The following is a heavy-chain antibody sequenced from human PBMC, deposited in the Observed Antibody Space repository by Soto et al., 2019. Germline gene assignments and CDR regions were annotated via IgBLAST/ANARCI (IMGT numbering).Heavy chain of an antibody. CDR2: IDWDNNK. V-gene: IGHV2-70*13. D-gene: IGHD1-1*01. J-gene: IGHJ6*02. CDR3: ARSTGYYYYYGVDV. Sequence: SGPTLVNPTQTLTLTCTVSGFSVSTSGMCVSWIRQPPGKALEWPALIDWDNNKYYSTSLKTRLTISKDTSKNQVVLTMTNVDPVDIATYYCARSTGYYYYYGVDVWGQGTTVTVSS. CDR1: GFSVSTSGMC.